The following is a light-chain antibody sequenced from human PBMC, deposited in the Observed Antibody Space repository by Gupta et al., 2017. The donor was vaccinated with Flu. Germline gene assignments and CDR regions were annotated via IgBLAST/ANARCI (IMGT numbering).Light chain of an antibody. J-gene: IGLJ3*02. Sequence: QSVLTQAPSASRTPGQRVTISCSGSSSNIGRNNVFWYQQLAGTAPKLLIYRNNQRPSGVPDRFSSAASGTYASLATSGLRSEDEADDYCAAWDASQSGVVFGGGTKVTVL. CDR2: RNN. V-gene: IGLV1-47*01. CDR3: AAWDASQSGVV. CDR1: SSNIGRNN.